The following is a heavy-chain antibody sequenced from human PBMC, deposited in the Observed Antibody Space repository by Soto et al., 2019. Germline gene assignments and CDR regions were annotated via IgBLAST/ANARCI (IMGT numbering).Heavy chain of an antibody. CDR2: IFYSGGT. CDR3: AGPYDTSGYSIDY. V-gene: IGHV4-59*08. CDR1: GVSMYSYF. J-gene: IGHJ4*02. Sequence: SETLSLTCTVSGVSMYSYFWSWIRQPPGKGLEWIGYIFYSGGTNSNPSLKSRVTISVGTSKNQFSLKLSSVTAADTAVYYCAGPYDTSGYSIDYWGQGILVTVSS. D-gene: IGHD3-22*01.